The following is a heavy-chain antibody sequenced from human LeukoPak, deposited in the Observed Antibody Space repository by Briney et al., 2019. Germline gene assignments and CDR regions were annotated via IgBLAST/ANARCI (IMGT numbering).Heavy chain of an antibody. J-gene: IGHJ4*02. CDR2: IKPDGNEQ. D-gene: IGHD2-2*02. V-gene: IGHV3-7*05. CDR1: GFTFSSYW. CDR3: ASIYGDY. Sequence: GGSLRLSCAASGFTFSSYWMTWVCQAPGKGLEWVANIKPDGNEQHYVDSVKGRFTISRDNAKNSLYLQVDSLRAEDTAVYYCASIYGDYWGQGTLVTVSS.